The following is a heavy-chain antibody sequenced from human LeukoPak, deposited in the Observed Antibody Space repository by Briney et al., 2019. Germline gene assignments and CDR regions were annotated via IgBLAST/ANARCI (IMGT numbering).Heavy chain of an antibody. J-gene: IGHJ3*02. CDR3: ARFGLRWFSDAFDI. CDR2: INHSGST. V-gene: IGHV4-34*01. Sequence: SETLSLTCAVYGGSFSGYYWSWIRQPPGKGLEWIGEINHSGSTNYNPSLKSRATISVDTSKNQFSLKLSSVTAADTAVYYCARFGLRWFSDAFDIWGQGTMVTVSS. CDR1: GGSFSGYY. D-gene: IGHD4-23*01.